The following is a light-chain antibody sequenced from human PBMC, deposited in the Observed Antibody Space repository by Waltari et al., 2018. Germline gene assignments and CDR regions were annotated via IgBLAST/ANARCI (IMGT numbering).Light chain of an antibody. CDR2: GKD. CDR1: SLRTSY. CDR3: SSRNGRANQVV. J-gene: IGLJ3*02. V-gene: IGLV3-19*01. Sequence: SSELTQDPAVSVALGQTVRFTCQGDSLRTSYASWYQLKPGQDPVLVIYGKDKRPSGIPDRISGYSSGTTSSLTITGAQAEDEADYYCSSRNGRANQVVFAGGTKVTVL.